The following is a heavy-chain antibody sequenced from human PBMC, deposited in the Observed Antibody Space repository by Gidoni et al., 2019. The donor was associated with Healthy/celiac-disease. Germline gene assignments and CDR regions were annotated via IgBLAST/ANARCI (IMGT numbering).Heavy chain of an antibody. J-gene: IGHJ5*02. V-gene: IGHV3-49*03. D-gene: IGHD2-2*01. CDR3: TREGDIVVVPAAKVDFWFDP. Sequence: EVQLVESGGGLVQPGRSLRLSCTASGFTFGDYAMSWFRQAPGKGLEWVGFIRSKAYGGTTEYAASVKGRFTISRDDSKSIAYLQMNSLKTEDTAVYYCTREGDIVVVPAAKVDFWFDPWGQGTLVTVSS. CDR2: IRSKAYGGTT. CDR1: GFTFGDYA.